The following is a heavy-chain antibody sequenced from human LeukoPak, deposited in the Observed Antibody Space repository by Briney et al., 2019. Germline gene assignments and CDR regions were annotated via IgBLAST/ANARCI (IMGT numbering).Heavy chain of an antibody. CDR2: ISYDGSNK. CDR3: ARPPPDSYGNHDAFDI. Sequence: GGSLRLSCAASGFTFSYYAMHWVRQAPGKGLEWVAVISYDGSNKYYADSVKGRFTISRDNSKNTLYLQMNSLRAEDTAVYYCARPPPDSYGNHDAFDIWGQGTMVAVPS. J-gene: IGHJ3*02. D-gene: IGHD5-18*01. V-gene: IGHV3-30*04. CDR1: GFTFSYYA.